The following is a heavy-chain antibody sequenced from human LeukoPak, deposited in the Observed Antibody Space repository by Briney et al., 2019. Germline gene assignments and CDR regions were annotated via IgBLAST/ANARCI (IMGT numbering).Heavy chain of an antibody. CDR3: ARAGDGIAVADFAY. Sequence: SETLSLTCAVYGGSFSGYYWSWIRQPPGKGLEWIGEINHSGSTNYNPSLKSRVTISVDTSKNQFSLKLSSVTAADTAVYYCARAGDGIAVADFAYWGQGTLVTVSS. CDR1: GGSFSGYY. D-gene: IGHD6-19*01. CDR2: INHSGST. J-gene: IGHJ4*02. V-gene: IGHV4-34*01.